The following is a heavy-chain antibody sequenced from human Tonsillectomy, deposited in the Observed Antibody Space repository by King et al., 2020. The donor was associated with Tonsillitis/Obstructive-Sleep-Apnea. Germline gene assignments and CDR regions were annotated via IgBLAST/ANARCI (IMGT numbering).Heavy chain of an antibody. D-gene: IGHD6-13*01. J-gene: IGHJ6*03. CDR1: GGSFSCYY. V-gene: IGHV4-34*01. CDR2: INHSGST. Sequence: VQLQQWGAGLLKPSETLSLTCAVYGGSFSCYYWSWIRQPPGKGLEWIGEINHSGSTNYNPSLKRRVTISVDTSKNHFSLKLSSVTAADTAVYYCVRGEAAAGSSMYYYYYMDVWGKGTTVTVSS. CDR3: VRGEAAAGSSMYYYYYMDV.